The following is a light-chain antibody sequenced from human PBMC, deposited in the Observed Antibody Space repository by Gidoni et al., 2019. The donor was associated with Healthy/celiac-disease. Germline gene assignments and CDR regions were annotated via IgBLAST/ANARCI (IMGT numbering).Light chain of an antibody. CDR3: QQYDNLLYT. V-gene: IGKV1-33*01. CDR2: DAS. Sequence: DIQMTQSPPSLSASVGDRVTITCQASQDISNYLNWYQQKPGKAPKLLSYDASNLATGVPSSVSGSGAGTDFTFTISSLQPEDIATYYCQQYDNLLYTFGQGTKLEIK. CDR1: QDISNY. J-gene: IGKJ2*01.